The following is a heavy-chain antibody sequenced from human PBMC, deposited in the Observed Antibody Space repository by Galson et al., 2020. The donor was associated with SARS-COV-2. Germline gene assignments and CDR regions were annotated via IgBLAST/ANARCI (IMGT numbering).Heavy chain of an antibody. CDR2: IYYSGST. CDR3: AGYYGSGSYYNKDY. Sequence: SETLSLTCTVSGGSISSSSYYWGWIRQPPGKGLEWIGSIYYSGSTYYNPSLKSRVTISVDTSKNQFSLKLSSVTAADTAVYYCAGYYGSGSYYNKDYWGQGTLVTVSS. CDR1: GGSISSSSYY. D-gene: IGHD3-10*01. V-gene: IGHV4-39*01. J-gene: IGHJ4*02.